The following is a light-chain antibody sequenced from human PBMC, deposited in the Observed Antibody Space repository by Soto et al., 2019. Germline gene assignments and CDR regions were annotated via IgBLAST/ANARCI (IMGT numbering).Light chain of an antibody. J-gene: IGKJ5*01. CDR1: QSIGNY. CDR3: QQFGSSVT. Sequence: EIVMTQSPGTLSVSPGERATLSCRASQSIGNYLAWYQQRPGQAPRLLIFDASNRATGIPARFSGSGSGTDFTLTISSLEPEDFAVYYCQQFGSSVTFGQGTRLEIK. V-gene: IGKV3-11*01. CDR2: DAS.